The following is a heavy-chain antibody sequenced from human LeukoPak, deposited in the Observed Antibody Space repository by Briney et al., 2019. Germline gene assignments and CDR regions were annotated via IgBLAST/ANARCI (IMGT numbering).Heavy chain of an antibody. V-gene: IGHV1-69*04. D-gene: IGHD2-21*02. J-gene: IGHJ5*02. Sequence: ASVNVSCKASGGTFSSYAISWVRQAPGQGLEWMGRIIRILGIANYAQKFQGRVTITADKSTSTAYMELSSLRSEDTAVYYCARDLAYCGGDCYSRFDPWGQGTLVTVSS. CDR1: GGTFSSYA. CDR3: ARDLAYCGGDCYSRFDP. CDR2: IIRILGIA.